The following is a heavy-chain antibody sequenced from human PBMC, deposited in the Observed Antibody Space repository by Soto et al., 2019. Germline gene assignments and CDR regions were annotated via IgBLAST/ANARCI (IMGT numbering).Heavy chain of an antibody. Sequence: GGSLRLSCATSGLNFNGYTMSWVRQAPGQGLEWVSGIAETGTSTYYADSVKGRFTISRDNSKNTLYLQMNNLRDEDTAVYYCASHYDMWSGYLSPVDYWGQGTLVTVSS. CDR1: GLNFNGYT. V-gene: IGHV3-23*01. J-gene: IGHJ4*02. CDR3: ASHYDMWSGYLSPVDY. CDR2: IAETGTST. D-gene: IGHD3-3*01.